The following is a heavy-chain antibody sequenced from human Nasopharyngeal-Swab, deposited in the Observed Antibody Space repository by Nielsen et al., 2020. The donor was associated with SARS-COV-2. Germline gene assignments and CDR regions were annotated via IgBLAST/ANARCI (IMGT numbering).Heavy chain of an antibody. CDR2: ISSSGSTI. CDR1: GFTFSDYY. J-gene: IGHJ4*02. Sequence: GESLKISCAASGFTFSDYYMSWIRQAPGKGLEWVSYISSSGSTIYYADSVKGRFTISRDNAKNSLYLQMNSLRAEDTAVYFCSRESSAADYWGRGTLVTVSS. D-gene: IGHD6-13*01. V-gene: IGHV3-11*04. CDR3: SRESSAADY.